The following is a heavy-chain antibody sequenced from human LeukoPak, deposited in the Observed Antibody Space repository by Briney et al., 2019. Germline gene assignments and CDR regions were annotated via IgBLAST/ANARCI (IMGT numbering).Heavy chain of an antibody. CDR3: AKFLPTHIVVANYYFDY. V-gene: IGHV3-23*01. D-gene: IGHD2-21*01. CDR1: GFTFSSYA. CDR2: ISGSGGST. Sequence: GGSLRLSCAASGFTFSSYAMGWVRQAPGKGLEWVSAISGSGGSTYYADSVKGRFTISRDNSKNTLYLQMNNLRAEDTAVYYCAKFLPTHIVVANYYFDYWGQGTLVTVSS. J-gene: IGHJ4*02.